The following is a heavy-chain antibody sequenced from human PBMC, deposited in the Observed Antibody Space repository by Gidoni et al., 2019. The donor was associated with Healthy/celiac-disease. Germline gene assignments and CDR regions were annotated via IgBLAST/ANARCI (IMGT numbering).Heavy chain of an antibody. J-gene: IGHJ6*03. CDR1: GYTFTSYD. D-gene: IGHD1-26*01. CDR2: MNPNSGNT. CDR3: ARGLLPGFYYYYYMDV. Sequence: QVQLVQSGAEVKKPGASVQVSCKASGYTFTSYDINWVRQATGQGLEWMGWMNPNSGNTGYAQKFQGRVTMTRNTSISTAYMELSSLRSEDTAVYYCARGLLPGFYYYYYMDVWGKGTTVTVSS. V-gene: IGHV1-8*01.